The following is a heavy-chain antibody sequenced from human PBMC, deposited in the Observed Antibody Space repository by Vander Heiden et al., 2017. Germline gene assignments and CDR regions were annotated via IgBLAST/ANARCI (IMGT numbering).Heavy chain of an antibody. J-gene: IGHJ4*02. V-gene: IGHV3-15*01. D-gene: IGHD6-19*01. Sequence: ELQLVESGGGLVKPGGPLRLSCAASAFTFTNAWMNWGRQAPGKGLECVGRIKDKTEGETTDYAAPVKGRFTISRDDSTDTVYLQMNSLKTEDTAVYYCTTYGSNGWYPLDYWGQGTLVTVSS. CDR2: IKDKTEGETT. CDR1: AFTFTNAW. CDR3: TTYGSNGWYPLDY.